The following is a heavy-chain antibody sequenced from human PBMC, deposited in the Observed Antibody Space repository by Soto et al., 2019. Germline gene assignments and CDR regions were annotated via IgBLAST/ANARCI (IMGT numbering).Heavy chain of an antibody. Sequence: QVQLVQSGAEVKKPGASVKVSCKASGYTFTSYAMHWVRQAPGQRLEWMGWINAGNGNTKYSQKFQGRVTITRDTSASTAYMELSRLRSEDTAVYYCARAPGYSYGYTWGQGTLVTVSS. D-gene: IGHD5-18*01. CDR2: INAGNGNT. CDR1: GYTFTSYA. CDR3: ARAPGYSYGYT. J-gene: IGHJ5*02. V-gene: IGHV1-3*01.